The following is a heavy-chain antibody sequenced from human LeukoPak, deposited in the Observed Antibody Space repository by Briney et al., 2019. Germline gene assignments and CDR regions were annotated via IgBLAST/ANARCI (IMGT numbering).Heavy chain of an antibody. D-gene: IGHD6-13*01. Sequence: GASVKVSCKASGYTFTGYYMHWVRQAPGQGLEWMGWINPNSGGTNYAQKFQGRVTMTRDTSISTAYMELSRLRSDDTAVYYCARGGSSRRGAKYYFDYWGQGTLVTVSS. V-gene: IGHV1-2*02. CDR2: INPNSGGT. CDR1: GYTFTGYY. CDR3: ARGGSSRRGAKYYFDY. J-gene: IGHJ4*02.